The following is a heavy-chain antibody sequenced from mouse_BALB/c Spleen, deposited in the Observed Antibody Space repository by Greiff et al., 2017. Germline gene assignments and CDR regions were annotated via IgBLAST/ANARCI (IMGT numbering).Heavy chain of an antibody. CDR1: GYSITSDYA. Sequence: EVKLVESGPGLVKPSQSLSLTCTVTGYSITSDYAWNWIRQFPGNKLEWMGYISYSGSTSYNPSLKSRISITRDTSKNQFFLQLNSVTTEDTATYYCARNEGYDAYWGQGTLVTVSA. V-gene: IGHV3-2*02. D-gene: IGHD2-2*01. J-gene: IGHJ3*01. CDR3: ARNEGYDAY. CDR2: ISYSGST.